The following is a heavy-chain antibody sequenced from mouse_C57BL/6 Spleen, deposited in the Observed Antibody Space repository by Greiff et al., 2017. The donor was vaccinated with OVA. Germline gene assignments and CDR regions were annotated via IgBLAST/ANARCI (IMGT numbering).Heavy chain of an antibody. J-gene: IGHJ2*01. D-gene: IGHD2-5*01. CDR1: GFTFSSYG. CDR3: ARRTYYSNDEYFDY. CDR2: ISSGGSYN. Sequence: EVKLVESGGDLVKPGGSLKLSCAASGFTFSSYGMSWVRQTPDKRLEWVATISSGGSYNYYPDSVKGRFTISRDNAKNTLYLQMSSLKSEDTAMYYCARRTYYSNDEYFDYWGQGTTLTVSS. V-gene: IGHV5-6*01.